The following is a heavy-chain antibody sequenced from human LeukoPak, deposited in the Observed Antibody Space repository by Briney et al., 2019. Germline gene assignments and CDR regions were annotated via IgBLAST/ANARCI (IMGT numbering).Heavy chain of an antibody. Sequence: SETLSLTCTVSGGSISSSSYYWGWIRQPPGKGLEWIGSIYYSGSTYYNPSLKSRVTISVDTSKNQFSLRLSSVTAADTAVYYCARRPYTSGWYYYFDYWGKGTPVTVSS. D-gene: IGHD6-19*01. V-gene: IGHV4-39*01. J-gene: IGHJ4*02. CDR2: IYYSGST. CDR3: ARRPYTSGWYYYFDY. CDR1: GGSISSSSYY.